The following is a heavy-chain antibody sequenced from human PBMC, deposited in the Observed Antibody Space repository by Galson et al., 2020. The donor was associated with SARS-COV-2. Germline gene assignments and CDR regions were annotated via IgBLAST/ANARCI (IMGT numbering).Heavy chain of an antibody. D-gene: IGHD6-19*01. CDR2: ISGSGGST. CDR3: AKDRTREYSSGALYYYYGMDV. Sequence: GGSLRLSCAASGFTFSSYAMSWVRQAPGKGLEWVSAISGSGGSTYYADSVKGRFTISRDNSKNTLYLQMNSLRAEDTAVYYCAKDRTREYSSGALYYYYGMDVLGQGTTVTVSS. V-gene: IGHV3-23*01. J-gene: IGHJ6*02. CDR1: GFTFSSYA.